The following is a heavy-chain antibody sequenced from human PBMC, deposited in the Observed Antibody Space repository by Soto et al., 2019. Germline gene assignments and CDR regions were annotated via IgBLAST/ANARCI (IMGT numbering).Heavy chain of an antibody. J-gene: IGHJ6*02. V-gene: IGHV3-30*18. CDR3: AKDSSLVVPAAIRGGYYYYGMDV. CDR1: GFTFSSYG. CDR2: ISYDGSNK. D-gene: IGHD2-2*02. Sequence: GGSLGLSCAASGFTFSSYGMHWVRQAPGKGLEWVAVISYDGSNKYYADSVKGRFTISRDNSKNTLYLQMNSLRAEDTAVYYCAKDSSLVVPAAIRGGYYYYGMDVWGQGTTVTVSS.